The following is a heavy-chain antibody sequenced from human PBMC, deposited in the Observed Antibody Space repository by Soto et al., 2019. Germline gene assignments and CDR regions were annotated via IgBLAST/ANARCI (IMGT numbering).Heavy chain of an antibody. J-gene: IGHJ6*02. D-gene: IGHD3-10*01. V-gene: IGHV3-30-3*01. CDR3: ARDLIPVEVGGYSPEPSFVTYYGMDV. CDR2: ISYDGSNK. CDR1: GFTFSSYA. Sequence: QVQLVESGGGVVQPGRSLRLSCAASGFTFSSYAMHWVRQAPGKGLEWVAVISYDGSNKYYADSVKGRFTISRDNSKNTLYLQMNSLRAEDTAVYYCARDLIPVEVGGYSPEPSFVTYYGMDVWGQGTTVTVSS.